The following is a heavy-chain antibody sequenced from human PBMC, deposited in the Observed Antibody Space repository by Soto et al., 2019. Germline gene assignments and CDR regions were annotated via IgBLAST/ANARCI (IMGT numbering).Heavy chain of an antibody. CDR3: ARGGSGNWPFDY. Sequence: ASVKVSCKASGYTLTNYAIHWVRQAPGQSLEWMGWINAGNGNTKYSQKFQGRVTIIRDTSASTAYMELSSLRSEDTALYYCARGGSGNWPFDYWGQGTLVTVPQ. CDR1: GYTLTNYA. V-gene: IGHV1-3*01. CDR2: INAGNGNT. J-gene: IGHJ4*02. D-gene: IGHD1-1*01.